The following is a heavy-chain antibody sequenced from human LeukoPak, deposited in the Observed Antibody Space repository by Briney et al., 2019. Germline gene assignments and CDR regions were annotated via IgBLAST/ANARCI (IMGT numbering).Heavy chain of an antibody. CDR1: GFTFGDHA. CDR3: TRDRGSSTLGDH. V-gene: IGHV3-49*04. Sequence: GGSLRLSCTVSGFTFGDHAINWVRQAPGKGLEWVGFIRSKAFGETAEYAASVKGRFTISRDDSKSIAYLQMNSLKTEDTAVYYCTRDRGSSTLGDHWGQGTLVTVSS. CDR2: IRSKAFGETA. J-gene: IGHJ4*02. D-gene: IGHD7-27*01.